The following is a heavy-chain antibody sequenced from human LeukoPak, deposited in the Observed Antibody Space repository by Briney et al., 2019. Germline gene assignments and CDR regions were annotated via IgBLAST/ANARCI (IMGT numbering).Heavy chain of an antibody. CDR2: ISGSGGST. J-gene: IGHJ3*02. CDR3: AKGLRITMIVVVMGPFDI. Sequence: EGSLRLSCAASGFTFSSYAMSWVRQAPGKGLEWVSAISGSGGSTYYADSVKGRFTISRDNSKNTLYLQMNSLRAEDTAVYYCAKGLRITMIVVVMGPFDIWGQGTMVTVSS. V-gene: IGHV3-23*01. D-gene: IGHD3-22*01. CDR1: GFTFSSYA.